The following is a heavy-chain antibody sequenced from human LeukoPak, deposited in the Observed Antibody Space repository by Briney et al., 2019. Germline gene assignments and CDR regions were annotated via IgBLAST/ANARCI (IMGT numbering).Heavy chain of an antibody. D-gene: IGHD3-10*01. V-gene: IGHV3-33*01. CDR3: ARDRWFGDEDSFDI. CDR2: VWYDGSNK. Sequence: GGSLRLSCAASGFTFSTYGMHWVRQAPGKGLEWVAVVWYDGSNKYYADSVKGRFTISRDNSKNTLYLQMNSLRAEDTAIYYCARDRWFGDEDSFDIWAKGQWSPSLQ. CDR1: GFTFSTYG. J-gene: IGHJ3*02.